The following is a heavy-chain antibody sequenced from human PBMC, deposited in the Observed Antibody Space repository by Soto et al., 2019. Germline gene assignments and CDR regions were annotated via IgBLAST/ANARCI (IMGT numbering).Heavy chain of an antibody. V-gene: IGHV1-69*02. CDR1: GGTFSSYT. J-gene: IGHJ3*02. CDR3: ARAYPYRSGWGGAFDI. CDR2: IIPILGIA. Sequence: QVQLVQSGAEVKKPGSSVKVSCKASGGTFSSYTISWVRQAPGQGLEWMGRIIPILGIANYAQKFQGRVTITADKSTSTAYMELSSLRSEETAVYYCARAYPYRSGWGGAFDIWGQGTMVTVSS. D-gene: IGHD6-19*01.